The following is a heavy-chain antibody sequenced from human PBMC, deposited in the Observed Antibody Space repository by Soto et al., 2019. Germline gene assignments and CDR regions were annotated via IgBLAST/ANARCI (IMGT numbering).Heavy chain of an antibody. CDR1: GYTFTDYY. J-gene: IGHJ3*01. CDR3: AREMPRVHDALEF. CDR2: INSHSGGT. D-gene: IGHD2-2*01. Sequence: QVQLVQSGAEVKKPGASVKVSCKASGYTFTDYYIHWVRQAPGQGLEWMGWINSHSGGTNYAQKFQGGVTMTRDTSISTAYMELRSLKSDDTAVYYCAREMPRVHDALEFWGLGTVVTVSS. V-gene: IGHV1-2*02.